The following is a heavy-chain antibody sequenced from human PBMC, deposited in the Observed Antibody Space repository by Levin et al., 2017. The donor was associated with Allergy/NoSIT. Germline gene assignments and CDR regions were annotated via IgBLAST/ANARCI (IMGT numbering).Heavy chain of an antibody. CDR3: VRRLRGGPFDF. CDR1: GGSFSGLY. D-gene: IGHD4-17*01. V-gene: IGHV4-34*01. CDR2: VSHSEDS. Sequence: PSETLSLTCAVYGGSFSGLYWSWIRQPPGKGLEWIGEVSHSEDSNYIPSLYNPSLKSRVTISLDTSKNQFSLTLRSVTAADTAVYYCVRRLRGGPFDFWGQGTLVTVSS. J-gene: IGHJ4*02.